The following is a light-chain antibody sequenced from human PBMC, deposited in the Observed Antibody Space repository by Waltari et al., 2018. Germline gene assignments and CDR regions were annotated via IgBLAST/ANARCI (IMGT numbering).Light chain of an antibody. CDR3: CSYAGSYTWV. CDR2: DVS. Sequence: WYQQNPDQTPKLMIYDVSKRPSGVPDRFSGSKSGNTASLTISGLQAEDEADYYCCSYAGSYTWVFGGGTKLTVL. V-gene: IGLV2-11*01. J-gene: IGLJ3*02.